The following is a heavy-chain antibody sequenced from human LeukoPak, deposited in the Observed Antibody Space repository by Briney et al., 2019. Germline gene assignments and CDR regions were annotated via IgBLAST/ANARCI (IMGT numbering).Heavy chain of an antibody. CDR3: AKVWGNYFDY. CDR2: IRYDGSNK. Sequence: GSLRLSCAASGFTFSSYGMHWVRQAPGKGLEWVAFIRYDGSNKYHADSVKGRFTISRDNSKNTLYLQMNSLRAEDTAVYYCAKVWGNYFDYWAQGTLVTVSS. V-gene: IGHV3-30*02. J-gene: IGHJ4*02. D-gene: IGHD7-27*01. CDR1: GFTFSSYG.